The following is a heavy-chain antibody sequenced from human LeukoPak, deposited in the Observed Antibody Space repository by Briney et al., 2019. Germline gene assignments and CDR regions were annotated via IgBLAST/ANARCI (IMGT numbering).Heavy chain of an antibody. CDR3: ARTTEGGYTYGYFYYYYMDV. V-gene: IGHV4-4*07. Sequence: PSETLSFNCTVSGGSISSYYWSWIRQPAGKGLEWIGRIYTSGSTNYNPSLKSRVTMSVDTSKDQFSLQLSSVTAADTAVYYCARTTEGGYTYGYFYYYYMDVWGKGTTVTISS. CDR1: GGSISSYY. CDR2: IYTSGST. J-gene: IGHJ6*03. D-gene: IGHD5-18*01.